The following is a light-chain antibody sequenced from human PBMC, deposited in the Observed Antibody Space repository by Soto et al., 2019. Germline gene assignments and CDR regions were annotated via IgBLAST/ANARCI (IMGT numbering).Light chain of an antibody. J-gene: IGLJ2*01. Sequence: QSVLSQPASACGSPGQPVTMPCTGTGIDNYNYNHVSQYQQHQSKVPKLIIYEVNKRPSGVPDRFSGSKSGSTASLTVSGLQAEDEADYYCSSFEVRPVVFGGGTKVTVL. CDR3: SSFEVRPVV. CDR1: GIDNYNYNH. V-gene: IGLV2-8*01. CDR2: EVN.